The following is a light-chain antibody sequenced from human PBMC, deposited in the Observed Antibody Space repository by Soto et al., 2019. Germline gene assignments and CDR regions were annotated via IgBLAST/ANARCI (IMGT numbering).Light chain of an antibody. CDR2: AAS. J-gene: IGKJ1*01. CDR1: QSISSY. CDR3: QQSYSSPRT. V-gene: IGKV1-39*01. Sequence: DVQMPQYPSSLSASLGDRVTITCLASQSISSYLNWYQQKPGKAPKLLIYAASSLQSGVPSRFSGSGSGTDFTLTISSLQPEDFATYYCQQSYSSPRTFGQGTKVDIK.